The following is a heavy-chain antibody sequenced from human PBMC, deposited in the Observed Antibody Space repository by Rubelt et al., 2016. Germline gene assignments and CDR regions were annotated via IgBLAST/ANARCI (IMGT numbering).Heavy chain of an antibody. CDR2: IISSSSII. D-gene: IGHD6-13*01. J-gene: IGHJ6*02. CDR3: AKSRPYYYYGMDV. CDR1: GFTFSSYS. V-gene: IGHV3-48*02. Sequence: RLSCAASGFTFSSYSMNWVRQAPGKGLEWVSYIISSSSIIYYSDSVKGRLTSARDNAKNSLYLQMNSLRDEDTAVYYCAKSRPYYYYGMDVWGQGTTVTVSS.